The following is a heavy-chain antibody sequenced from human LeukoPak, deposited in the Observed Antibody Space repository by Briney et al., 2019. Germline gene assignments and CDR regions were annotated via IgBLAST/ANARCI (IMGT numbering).Heavy chain of an antibody. Sequence: PGGSLRLSCAASGFTVSSNYMSWVRQAPGKGLEWVSVIYSGGSTYYADSVKGRFTISRDNSKNTLYLQMNSLRAEDTAVYYCARDTGYSNYYFDYWGQGTLVTVSS. D-gene: IGHD6-13*01. CDR2: IYSGGST. J-gene: IGHJ4*02. V-gene: IGHV3-53*05. CDR1: GFTVSSNY. CDR3: ARDTGYSNYYFDY.